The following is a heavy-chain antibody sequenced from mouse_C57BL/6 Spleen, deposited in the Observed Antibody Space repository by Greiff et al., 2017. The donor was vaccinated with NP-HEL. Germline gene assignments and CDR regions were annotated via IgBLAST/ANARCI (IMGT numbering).Heavy chain of an antibody. CDR2: ISYSGST. Sequence: DVMLVESGPGMVKPSQSLSLSCTVTGYSITSGYDWHWIRHFPGNKLEWMGYISYSGSTNYNQSLKSRISITHDTSKNHFFLKLNSVTTEDTATYYYASDDGYPPFAYWGQGTLVTVSA. D-gene: IGHD2-3*01. CDR3: ASDDGYPPFAY. J-gene: IGHJ3*01. V-gene: IGHV3-1*01. CDR1: GYSITSGYD.